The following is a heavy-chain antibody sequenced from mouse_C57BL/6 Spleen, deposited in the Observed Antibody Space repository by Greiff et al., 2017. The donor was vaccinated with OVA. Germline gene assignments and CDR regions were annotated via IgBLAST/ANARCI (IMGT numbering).Heavy chain of an antibody. V-gene: IGHV1-26*01. CDR1: GYTFTDYY. Sequence: VQLQQSGPELVKPGASVKISCKASGYTFTDYYMNWVKQSHGKSLEWIGDINPNNGGTGYNQKFKGKATLTVDKSSSTADIELRSLTSEDSAVYYSARRGNYSPRAMDYWGQGTSVTVSS. J-gene: IGHJ4*01. CDR3: ARRGNYSPRAMDY. D-gene: IGHD2-12*01. CDR2: INPNNGGT.